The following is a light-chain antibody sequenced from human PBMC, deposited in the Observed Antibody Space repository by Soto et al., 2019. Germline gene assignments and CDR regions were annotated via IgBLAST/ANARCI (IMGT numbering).Light chain of an antibody. CDR2: EVS. Sequence: QSALTQPASVSGSPGQSITISCTGTSSDVGGYKYVSWHQQHPGKAPKLIIYEVSNRPSGVSNRFSGSKSGNTASLTISGLQAEDEADYYCSSYTSTSTLVFGGGTKVTVL. V-gene: IGLV2-14*01. J-gene: IGLJ3*02. CDR3: SSYTSTSTLV. CDR1: SSDVGGYKY.